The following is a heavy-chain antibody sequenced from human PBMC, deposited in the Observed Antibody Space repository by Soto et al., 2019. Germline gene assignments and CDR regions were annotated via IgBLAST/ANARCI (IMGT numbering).Heavy chain of an antibody. Sequence: QVQLQESGPGLVKPSETLSLTCTVAGGSVSSGLHYWTWIRQPPGKGLERIGYIYYTGTTNYNPSLKSRIAVSIDTPKNQFSLKLISVTAADTAVYFCARVVRGAGTRSFDYWGQGTLVTVSS. CDR3: ARVVRGAGTRSFDY. J-gene: IGHJ4*02. CDR2: IYYTGTT. D-gene: IGHD3-10*01. V-gene: IGHV4-61*01. CDR1: GGSVSSGLHY.